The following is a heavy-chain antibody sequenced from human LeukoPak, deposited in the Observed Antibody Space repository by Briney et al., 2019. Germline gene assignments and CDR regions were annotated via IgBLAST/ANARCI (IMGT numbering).Heavy chain of an antibody. Sequence: GASVKVSCKTSGYTFTHYYMHWVRQAPGQGLEWMGWINPNSGGTDYAEKFQGRVTMTRDTFISTAYMEMSRLRSDDTAVYYCARAGCSTTSCYLNWFDPWGQGTLVTVSS. CDR2: INPNSGGT. CDR3: ARAGCSTTSCYLNWFDP. CDR1: GYTFTHYY. D-gene: IGHD2-2*01. J-gene: IGHJ5*02. V-gene: IGHV1-2*02.